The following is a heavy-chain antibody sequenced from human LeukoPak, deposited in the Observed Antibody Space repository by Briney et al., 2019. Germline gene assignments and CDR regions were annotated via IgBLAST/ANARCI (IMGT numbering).Heavy chain of an antibody. CDR2: IYTSGST. D-gene: IGHD3-22*01. Sequence: SETLSLTCTVSGGSISSYYWSWIRQPAGKGLEWIGRIYTSGSTNYNPSLKSRVTMSVDTSKNQFSLKLSSVTAADTAVYYCARGHDSSGYSNDAFDIWGQGTMVTVSS. CDR1: GGSISSYY. J-gene: IGHJ3*02. CDR3: ARGHDSSGYSNDAFDI. V-gene: IGHV4-4*07.